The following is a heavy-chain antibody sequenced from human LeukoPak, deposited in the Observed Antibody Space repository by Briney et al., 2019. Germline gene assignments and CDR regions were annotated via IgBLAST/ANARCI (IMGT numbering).Heavy chain of an antibody. CDR2: IYHSGST. D-gene: IGHD3-3*01. CDR3: ARGGPEYYDFWSGYQPFDY. V-gene: IGHV4-39*07. CDR1: GGSISRSNYY. Sequence: PSETLSLTCTVSGGSISRSNYYWGWIRQPPGKGLEWIGSIYHSGSTYYNPSLKSRVTISVDTSKNQFSLKLSSVTAADTAVYYCARGGPEYYDFWSGYQPFDYWGQGTLVTVSS. J-gene: IGHJ4*02.